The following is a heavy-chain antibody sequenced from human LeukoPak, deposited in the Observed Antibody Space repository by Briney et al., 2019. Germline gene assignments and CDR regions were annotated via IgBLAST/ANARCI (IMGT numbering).Heavy chain of an antibody. D-gene: IGHD6-13*01. V-gene: IGHV5-51*01. CDR3: ARQGSSWANDAFDI. CDR2: IYPGDSET. Sequence: GESLKISCKASGYRFTTYWIGWVRQMPGKGLEWMGIIYPGDSETKYSPSFQGQVTISADKSISTAYLQWSSLKASDTAMYYCARQGSSWANDAFDIWGQGTMVTVSS. J-gene: IGHJ3*02. CDR1: GYRFTTYW.